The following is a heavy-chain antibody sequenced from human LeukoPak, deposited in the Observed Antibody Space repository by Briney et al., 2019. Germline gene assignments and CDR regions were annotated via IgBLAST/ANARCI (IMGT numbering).Heavy chain of an antibody. J-gene: IGHJ4*02. V-gene: IGHV4-59*08. CDR2: IYYSGST. CDR3: ARHRQWLAPFDY. D-gene: IGHD6-19*01. Sequence: NPSETLSLTCTVSGGSISSYYWSWIRQPPGKGLEWIGYIYYSGSTNYNPSLKSRVTISVDTSKNQFSLKLSSVTAADTAVYYCARHRQWLAPFDYWGQGTLVTVSS. CDR1: GGSISSYY.